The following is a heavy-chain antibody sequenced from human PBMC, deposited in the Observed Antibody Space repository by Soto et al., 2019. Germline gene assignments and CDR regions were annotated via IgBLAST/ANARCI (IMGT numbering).Heavy chain of an antibody. CDR3: ASALDDHYYFDY. Sequence: SVKVSCKASGGTFSSYAISWVRQAPGQGLEWMGGIIPIFGTANYAQKFQGRVTITADESTSTAYMELSSLRSEDTAVYYCASALDDHYYFDYWSQGTLVTVS. J-gene: IGHJ4*02. CDR1: GGTFSSYA. V-gene: IGHV1-69*13. CDR2: IIPIFGTA.